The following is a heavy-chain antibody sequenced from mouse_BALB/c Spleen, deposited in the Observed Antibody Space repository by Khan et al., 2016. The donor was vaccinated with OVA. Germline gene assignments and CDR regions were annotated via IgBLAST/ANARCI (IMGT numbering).Heavy chain of an antibody. D-gene: IGHD2-14*01. CDR3: AKEGAYSRSDGWFAY. V-gene: IGHV1-4*01. J-gene: IGHJ3*01. CDR1: GYTFTTYT. CDR2: IIPSTDYT. Sequence: QVQLKESGAELARPGASVKMSCKASGYTFTTYTIHWVKQRPGQGLAWIGYIIPSTDYTTYNQKFKDKATLTADKSSSTAYMQLSSLTSDDSAVYYCAKEGAYSRSDGWFAYWGQGTLVTVSA.